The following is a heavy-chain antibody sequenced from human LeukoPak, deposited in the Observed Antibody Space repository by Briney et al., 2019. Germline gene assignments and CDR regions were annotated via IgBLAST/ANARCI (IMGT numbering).Heavy chain of an antibody. D-gene: IGHD3-22*01. CDR1: GFIFRSYV. CDR3: AKIRTYYYDSSGYPTEN. Sequence: PGGSLRLSCAASGFIFRSYVLSWVRQAPGKGLQWVSGISGSGDSTYYADSVKGRFTISRDNSKKTLYLQMNSLRAEDMAVYYCAKIRTYYYDSSGYPTENWGQGTLVTVSS. J-gene: IGHJ4*02. CDR2: ISGSGDST. V-gene: IGHV3-23*01.